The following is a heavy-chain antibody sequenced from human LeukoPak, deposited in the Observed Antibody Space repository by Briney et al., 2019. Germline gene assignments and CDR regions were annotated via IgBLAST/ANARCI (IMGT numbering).Heavy chain of an antibody. CDR1: GFTFSGSA. D-gene: IGHD4-17*01. CDR3: TTTVTTDY. CDR2: IRSKANSYAT. V-gene: IGHV3-73*01. Sequence: GGSLRLSCAASGFTFSGSAMHWVRQTSGKGLEWVGRIRSKANSYATAYAASVKGRFTISRDDSKNTAYLQMNSLKTEDTAVYYCTTTVTTDYWGQGTLVTVSS. J-gene: IGHJ4*02.